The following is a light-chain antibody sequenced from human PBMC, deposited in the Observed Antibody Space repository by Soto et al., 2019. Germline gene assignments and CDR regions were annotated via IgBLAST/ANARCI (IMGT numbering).Light chain of an antibody. CDR2: AAS. Sequence: DIQMTQSPSSLSASVGDRVTITCRASQSITTYLNWYRQKPGKAPKLLIYAASSLQSGVPSRFSGSGSETEFTLSISSLQPEDFATYFCQQIYSAPTFGQGTKV. CDR3: QQIYSAPT. V-gene: IGKV1-39*01. CDR1: QSITTY. J-gene: IGKJ1*01.